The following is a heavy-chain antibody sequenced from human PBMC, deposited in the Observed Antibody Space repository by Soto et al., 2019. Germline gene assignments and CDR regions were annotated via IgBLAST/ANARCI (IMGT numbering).Heavy chain of an antibody. CDR1: GFTFSSYV. Sequence: GGSLRLSCAAPGFTFSSYVMHWVRQAPGKGLEWVAVISYDGSNKYYADSVKGRFTISRDNSKNTLYLQMNSLRAEDTAVYYCAKDGFEPGAFDIWGQGTMVTVSS. J-gene: IGHJ3*02. V-gene: IGHV3-30*18. CDR2: ISYDGSNK. CDR3: AKDGFEPGAFDI. D-gene: IGHD3-10*01.